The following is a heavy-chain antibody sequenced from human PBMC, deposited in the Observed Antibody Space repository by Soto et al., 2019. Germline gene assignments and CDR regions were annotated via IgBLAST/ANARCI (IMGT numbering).Heavy chain of an antibody. Sequence: QSVGSLRLSCAASGFTFSSYGMHWVRQAPGKGLEWVAVISYDGSNKYYADSVKGRFTISRDNSKNTLYLQMNSLRAEDTAVYYCAKDALQSSSWYNWGLRTDYYGMDVWGQGTTVTVSS. CDR1: GFTFSSYG. D-gene: IGHD6-13*01. J-gene: IGHJ6*02. CDR2: ISYDGSNK. V-gene: IGHV3-30*18. CDR3: AKDALQSSSWYNWGLRTDYYGMDV.